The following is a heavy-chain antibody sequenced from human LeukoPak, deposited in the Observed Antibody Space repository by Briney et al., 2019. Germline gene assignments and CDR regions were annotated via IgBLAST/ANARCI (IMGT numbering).Heavy chain of an antibody. V-gene: IGHV3-64*04. Sequence: PGGSLRFSCSASGFPFSSYAMHWVRQAPGKGLEYVSAISDSGGSTYYADSVKGRFTISRDNSKNTLYLQMNSLRVEDTAVYFCARVGGFYYFDHWGQGTLVTVSS. D-gene: IGHD2/OR15-2a*01. CDR3: ARVGGFYYFDH. CDR1: GFPFSSYA. CDR2: ISDSGGST. J-gene: IGHJ4*02.